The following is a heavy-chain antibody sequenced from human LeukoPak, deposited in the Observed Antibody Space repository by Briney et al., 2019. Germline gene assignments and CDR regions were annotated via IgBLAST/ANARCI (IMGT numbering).Heavy chain of an antibody. CDR3: ARDTTLDEGSGPYGFDY. V-gene: IGHV4-59*01. D-gene: IGHD6-25*01. Sequence: PSETLCLTCSVSGGSFSRYSWNWIRQPPGKRLEWIGYVYNGGTTYNPSLKSRVTMSVDTSKKSFSLTLTSVNAADTAVYYCARDTTLDEGSGPYGFDYWGQETLVTVSS. CDR2: VYNGGT. J-gene: IGHJ4*02. CDR1: GGSFSRYS.